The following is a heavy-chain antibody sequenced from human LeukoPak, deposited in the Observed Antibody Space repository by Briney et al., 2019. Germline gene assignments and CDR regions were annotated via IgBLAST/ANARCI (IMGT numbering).Heavy chain of an antibody. V-gene: IGHV3-53*01. D-gene: IGHD5-18*01. Sequence: GGSLRLSCAASGFTVSTNYMTWVRQPPGKGLEWVSHIYSGGSRTYYTDSVKGRFTISSDKSRNTLYLQMNTLRAEDTAVYYCAREIGDRYGPRSGLDVWGQGTTVTVSS. CDR2: IYSGGSRT. CDR3: AREIGDRYGPRSGLDV. CDR1: GFTVSTNY. J-gene: IGHJ6*02.